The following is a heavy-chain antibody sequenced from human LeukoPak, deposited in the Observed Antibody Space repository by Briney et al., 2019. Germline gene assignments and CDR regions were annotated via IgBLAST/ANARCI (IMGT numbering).Heavy chain of an antibody. CDR2: INTDGSST. CDR1: GFTFSSYW. D-gene: IGHD5-18*01. J-gene: IGHJ4*02. CDR3: AREGYSYGYDY. Sequence: GGSLRLSCAASGFTFSSYWMHWVRQAPGKGLVWVSRINTDGSSTSYADSVKGRFTIPRDNAKNSLYLQMNSLRAEDTAVYYCAREGYSYGYDYWGQGTLVTVSS. V-gene: IGHV3-74*01.